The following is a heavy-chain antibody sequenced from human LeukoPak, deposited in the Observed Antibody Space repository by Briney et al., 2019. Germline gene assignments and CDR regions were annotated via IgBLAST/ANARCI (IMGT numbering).Heavy chain of an antibody. CDR2: IYYSGST. CDR1: RGSISDYY. V-gene: IGHV4-4*07. J-gene: IGHJ3*02. CDR3: ATPGGGGDAFDI. Sequence: SETLSLTCTVSRGSISDYYWSWIRQPAGKGLEWIGSIYYSGSTYYNPSLKSRVTISVDTSKNQFSLKLSSVTAADTAVYYCATPGGGGDAFDIWGQGTMVTVSS. D-gene: IGHD3-10*01.